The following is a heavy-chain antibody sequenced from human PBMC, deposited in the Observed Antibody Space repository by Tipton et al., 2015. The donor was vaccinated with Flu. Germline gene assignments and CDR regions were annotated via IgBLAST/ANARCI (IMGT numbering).Heavy chain of an antibody. D-gene: IGHD3-10*01. CDR3: ARRTYYYGSGEQDY. CDR1: GDSIGSRYY. V-gene: IGHV4-38-2*01. J-gene: IGHJ4*02. CDR2: IHQTGNT. Sequence: TLSLTFSVSGDSIGSRYYWGWIRQPPGKGLEWIGNIHQTGNTYYNPSLKSRVTISVDKSKNQFSLKLSSVTAADTAVYYCARRTYYYGSGEQDYWGQGTLVTVSS.